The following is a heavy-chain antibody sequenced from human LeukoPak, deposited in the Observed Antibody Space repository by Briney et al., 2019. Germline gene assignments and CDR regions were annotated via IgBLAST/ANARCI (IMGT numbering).Heavy chain of an antibody. CDR3: ARQAFKNWPHWFDP. D-gene: IGHD3-16*01. J-gene: IGHJ5*02. V-gene: IGHV4-39*01. Sequence: SETLSLTCTVSGGSISSSDYYWGWIRQPPGKGLEWIGSIYYSGSTYYNPSLKSRVTISVDTSKNQFSLRLSSVTAAETAVYYCARQAFKNWPHWFDPWGQGTLVTVSS. CDR1: GGSISSSDYY. CDR2: IYYSGST.